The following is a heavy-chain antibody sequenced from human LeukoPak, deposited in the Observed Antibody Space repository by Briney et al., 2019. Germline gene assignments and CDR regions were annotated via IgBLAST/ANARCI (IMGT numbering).Heavy chain of an antibody. J-gene: IGHJ4*02. CDR3: AKTFIAVANPIDY. CDR2: ISGGGTST. V-gene: IGHV3-23*01. Sequence: GGSLRLSCAASGFTFSSYAMSWVRQAPGKRLEWVSVISGGGTSTYYADSVKGRFTISKDNSRNTLYLQMNSLRAEDTAVYYCAKTFIAVANPIDYWGQGTLVTVSS. CDR1: GFTFSSYA. D-gene: IGHD6-19*01.